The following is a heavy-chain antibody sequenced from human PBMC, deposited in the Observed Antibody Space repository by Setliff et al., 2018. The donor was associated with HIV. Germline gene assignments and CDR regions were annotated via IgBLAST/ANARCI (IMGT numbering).Heavy chain of an antibody. J-gene: IGHJ4*02. CDR3: ARQLSNSLDH. CDR2: IHPSGSL. D-gene: IGHD1-1*01. Sequence: SETLSLTCAVYGGSLSGYYWSWIRQPPGKGLEWIGEIHPSGSLHYNPSLQSRVTISADTSNNQFSLHLKSVTAADTAVYFCARQLSNSLDHWGQGTPVTVSS. V-gene: IGHV4-34*01. CDR1: GGSLSGYY.